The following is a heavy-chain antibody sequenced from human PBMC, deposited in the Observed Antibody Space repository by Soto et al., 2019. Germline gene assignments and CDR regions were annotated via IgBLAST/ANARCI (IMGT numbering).Heavy chain of an antibody. V-gene: IGHV1-69*04. CDR2: IIPILGIA. D-gene: IGHD3-16*01. CDR3: ARERGSRYSYGMDV. J-gene: IGHJ6*02. CDR1: GGTFSSYA. Sequence: SVKVSCKASGGTFSSYAISWVRQALGQGLEWMGRIIPILGIANYAQKFQGRVTITADKSTSTAYMELSSLRSEDTAVYYCARERGSRYSYGMDVWGQGTTVTVSS.